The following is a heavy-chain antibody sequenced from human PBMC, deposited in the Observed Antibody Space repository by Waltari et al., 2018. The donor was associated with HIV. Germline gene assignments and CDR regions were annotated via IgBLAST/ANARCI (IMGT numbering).Heavy chain of an antibody. CDR1: GFTFGAYC. Sequence: QVQLVESGGGSVKPGGSLRLSCAASGFTFGAYCMRWIRQVPGKGLEWVSYVSSSGRSILYADSVRGRFTISRDDAKNSVYLQMNSLKVDDTAIYYCARDQGPSHSLGWYWFVPWGQGTLVTVSS. CDR3: ARDQGPSHSLGWYWFVP. D-gene: IGHD6-19*01. CDR2: VSSSGRSI. J-gene: IGHJ5*02. V-gene: IGHV3-11*04.